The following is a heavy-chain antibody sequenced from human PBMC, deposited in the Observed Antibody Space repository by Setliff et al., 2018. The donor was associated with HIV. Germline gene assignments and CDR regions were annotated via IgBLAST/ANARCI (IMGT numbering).Heavy chain of an antibody. Sequence: SETLSLTCSVSGDSIFTSTYYWGWIRQPPGKRLEWIGSIYYSGNTYYNPSLKSRVTISEDTSKNQFFLNLSSVTATDSAVYYCARLGRPYSGQGWFDPWGQETLVTVSS. CDR2: IYYSGNT. CDR1: GDSIFTSTYY. J-gene: IGHJ5*02. V-gene: IGHV4-39*01. D-gene: IGHD5-12*01. CDR3: ARLGRPYSGQGWFDP.